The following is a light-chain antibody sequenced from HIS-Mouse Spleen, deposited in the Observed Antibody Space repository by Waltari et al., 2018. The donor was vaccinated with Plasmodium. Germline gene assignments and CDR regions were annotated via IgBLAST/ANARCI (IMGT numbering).Light chain of an antibody. CDR1: QSVSST. CDR3: QHYNNWSFT. V-gene: IGKV3-15*01. Sequence: EIVMTQSPATLSVSPGERATLSCRASQSVSSTLAWYQQKPGQAPRLLIYCASTSATGIPARFSGSGSGTEFTLTIRILQSEDFAVYYCQHYNNWSFTFGPGTKVDIK. CDR2: CAS. J-gene: IGKJ3*01.